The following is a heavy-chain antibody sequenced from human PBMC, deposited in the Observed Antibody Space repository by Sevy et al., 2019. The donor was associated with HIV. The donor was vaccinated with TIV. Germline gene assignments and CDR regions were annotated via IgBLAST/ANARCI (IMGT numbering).Heavy chain of an antibody. V-gene: IGHV1-18*01. D-gene: IGHD2-2*01. Sequence: VSVKVSCKASGYTFTSYGISWVRQAPGQGLEWMGWISAYNGNTNYAQKLQGRVTMTTDTSTSTAYMELRSLRSDDTAVYYCASAVVVVPAAMSDYYYYYGMDVWGQGTTVTVSS. CDR2: ISAYNGNT. CDR3: ASAVVVVPAAMSDYYYYYGMDV. J-gene: IGHJ6*02. CDR1: GYTFTSYG.